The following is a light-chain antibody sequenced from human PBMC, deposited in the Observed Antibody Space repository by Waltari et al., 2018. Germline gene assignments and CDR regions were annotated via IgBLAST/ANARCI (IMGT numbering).Light chain of an antibody. CDR2: WAS. CDR3: QQYITTLT. V-gene: IGKV4-1*01. CDR1: QTILYSPTNRNY. J-gene: IGKJ4*01. Sequence: DFVMTQSPDSLAVSLGERATINCKSSQTILYSPTNRNYLAWDQQRPGQPPKLLIYWASVRASGVPDRFSGSGSGTDFTLTISSLQPEDVAVYYCQQYITTLTFGGGTKVEIK.